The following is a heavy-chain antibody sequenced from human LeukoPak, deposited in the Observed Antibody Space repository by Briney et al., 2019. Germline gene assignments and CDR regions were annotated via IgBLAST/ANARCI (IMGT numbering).Heavy chain of an antibody. V-gene: IGHV4-59*01. CDR1: GGSISSYY. J-gene: IGHJ4*02. Sequence: SETLSLTCTVSGGSISSYYWSWIRQPPGKGLEWIGYICYSGSTNYNPSLKSRVTISLDTSKNQFSLKLSSVTAADTAVYYCARDQGYSSGWYYFDYWGQGTLVTVSS. CDR3: ARDQGYSSGWYYFDY. CDR2: ICYSGST. D-gene: IGHD6-19*01.